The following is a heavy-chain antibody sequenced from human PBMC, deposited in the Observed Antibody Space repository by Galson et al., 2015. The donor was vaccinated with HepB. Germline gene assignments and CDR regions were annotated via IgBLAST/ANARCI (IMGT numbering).Heavy chain of an antibody. D-gene: IGHD3-22*01. CDR1: GGSISSYY. J-gene: IGHJ4*02. CDR2: IYYSGST. CDR3: ARVYYDSSGYYFLDY. Sequence: LSLTCTVSGGSISSYYWSWIRQPPGKGLEWIGYIYYSGSTNYNPSLKSRVTISVDTSKNQFSLKLSSVTAADTAVYYCARVYYDSSGYYFLDYWGQGTLVTVSS. V-gene: IGHV4-59*08.